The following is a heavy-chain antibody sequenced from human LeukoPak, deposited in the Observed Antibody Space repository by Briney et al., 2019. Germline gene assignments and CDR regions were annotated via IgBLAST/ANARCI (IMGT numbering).Heavy chain of an antibody. CDR3: ARHNGYSSSPFDY. CDR2: ISHDGRNL. V-gene: IGHV3-30*01. Sequence: LAGGSLRLSCAASGFTFRTNTMHWVRQAPGKGLEWVAVISHDGRNLNYADSVKGRFTISRDNSKNTLYLQMNSLRPEDTAVYYCARHNGYSSSPFDYWGQGTLVTVSS. D-gene: IGHD5-18*01. CDR1: GFTFRTNT. J-gene: IGHJ4*02.